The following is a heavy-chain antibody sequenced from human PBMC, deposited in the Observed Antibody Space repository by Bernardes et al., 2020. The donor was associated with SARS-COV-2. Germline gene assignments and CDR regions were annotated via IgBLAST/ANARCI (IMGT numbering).Heavy chain of an antibody. V-gene: IGHV6-1*01. CDR1: GDSVSNYSAA. D-gene: IGHD2-15*01. J-gene: IGHJ3*02. CDR2: TYYRSKWYY. CDR3: ARKLPNNGFDI. Sequence: SQTLSRTSAISGDSVSNYSAAWILHRQSPSRGLEWPGRTYYRSKWYYDYAVSVKSRITISPDTSKNQFSLQLNSVTPEDTAVYYCARKLPNNGFDIWGQGTMVTVSS.